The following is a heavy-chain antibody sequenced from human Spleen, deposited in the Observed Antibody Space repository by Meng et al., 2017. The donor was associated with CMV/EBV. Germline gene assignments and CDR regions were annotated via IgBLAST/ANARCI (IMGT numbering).Heavy chain of an antibody. CDR1: GYSFTAYY. CDR3: ARGEYGSSSADY. CDR2: INPNSGAS. J-gene: IGHJ4*02. D-gene: IGHD6-6*01. Sequence: CKTSGYSFTAYYIHWLRRAPGQGLEWMGWINPNSGASNCTEKFQDRVTLTRDTSVSTAYMDLSTLRSDDSALYYCARGEYGSSSADYWGQGTLVTVSS. V-gene: IGHV1-2*02.